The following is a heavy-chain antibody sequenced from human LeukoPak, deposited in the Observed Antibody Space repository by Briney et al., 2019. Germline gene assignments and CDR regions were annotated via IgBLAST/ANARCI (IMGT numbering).Heavy chain of an antibody. Sequence: GASVKVSCKASGYTFTSYGISWVRQAPGQGLEWMGWISAYNGNTNDAQKLQGRVTMTTDTSTSTAYMELRSLRSDDTAVYYCARDSGGRYIAAAYDYWGQGTLVTVSS. CDR1: GYTFTSYG. V-gene: IGHV1-18*01. D-gene: IGHD6-13*01. CDR2: ISAYNGNT. J-gene: IGHJ4*02. CDR3: ARDSGGRYIAAAYDY.